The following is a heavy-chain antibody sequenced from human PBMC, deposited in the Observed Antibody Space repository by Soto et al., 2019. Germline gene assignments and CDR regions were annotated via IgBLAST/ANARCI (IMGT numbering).Heavy chain of an antibody. CDR2: ISAYNGNT. V-gene: IGHV1-18*01. CDR1: GYTFTSYG. J-gene: IGHJ6*02. D-gene: IGHD3-22*01. Sequence: QVQLVQSGAEVKKPGASVKVSCKASGYTFTSYGISWVRQAPGQGLEWMGWISAYNGNTNYAQKLQGRVTMTTDTYRCAAYMKLRSRRSEDTAVYYGARDSEVDYYDGSGYYCREGGRGIYYYYGMDVWGQGTTVTVSS. CDR3: ARDSEVDYYDGSGYYCREGGRGIYYYYGMDV.